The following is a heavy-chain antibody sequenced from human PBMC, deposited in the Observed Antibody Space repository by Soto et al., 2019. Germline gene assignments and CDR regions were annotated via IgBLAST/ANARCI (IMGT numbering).Heavy chain of an antibody. Sequence: QPGGSLRLSCSASGFTFSTYAMHWVRQAPGKGLEYLSAINYNGYSTYYADSVKGRFTISRDNSKNTVYLQMNSLRVGDTAVYYCTSGIVPISYWGQGTLVTVSS. D-gene: IGHD2-21*01. J-gene: IGHJ4*02. CDR1: GFTFSTYA. V-gene: IGHV3-64D*08. CDR3: TSGIVPISY. CDR2: INYNGYST.